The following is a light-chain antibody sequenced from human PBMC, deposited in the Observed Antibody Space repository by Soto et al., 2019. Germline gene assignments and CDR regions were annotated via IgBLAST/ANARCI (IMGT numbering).Light chain of an antibody. J-gene: IGKJ4*01. V-gene: IGKV3-15*01. CDR1: QSVRTN. Sequence: EIVITQSPVTLSVSPGERATLSCRASQSVRTNLAWYQQKPGQAPRLLIYGASTRATGIPARFSGSGSGTEFTLTISTLQSEDFAVYYCQQNNDWPLTFGGGTKVDIK. CDR3: QQNNDWPLT. CDR2: GAS.